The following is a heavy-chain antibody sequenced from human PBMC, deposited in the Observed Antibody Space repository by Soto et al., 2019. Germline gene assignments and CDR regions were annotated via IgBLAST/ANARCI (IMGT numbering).Heavy chain of an antibody. Sequence: SETLSLTCTVSGGSISSGDYYWSWICQPPGKGLEWIGYIYYSGSTYYNPSLKSRVTISVDTSKNQFSLRLNSVTAADTALYCCARGSILQDYWGHGTLVTVSS. J-gene: IGHJ4*01. CDR2: IYYSGST. D-gene: IGHD3-3*02. V-gene: IGHV4-30-4*01. CDR1: GGSISSGDYY. CDR3: ARGSILQDY.